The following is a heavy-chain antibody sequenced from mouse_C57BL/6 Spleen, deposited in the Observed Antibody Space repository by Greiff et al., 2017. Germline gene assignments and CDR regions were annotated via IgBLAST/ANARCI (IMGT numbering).Heavy chain of an antibody. J-gene: IGHJ2*01. CDR2: INPNNGGT. CDR1: GYTFTDYY. V-gene: IGHV1-26*01. CDR3: ARTWDYHFDY. D-gene: IGHD2-4*01. Sequence: VQLQQSGPELVKPGASVKISCKASGYTFTDYYMNWVKQSHGQSLEWIGDINPNNGGTSYNQKFKGKATLTVDKSSSTAYMELRSLTSEDSAVYYCARTWDYHFDYWGQGTTLTVSS.